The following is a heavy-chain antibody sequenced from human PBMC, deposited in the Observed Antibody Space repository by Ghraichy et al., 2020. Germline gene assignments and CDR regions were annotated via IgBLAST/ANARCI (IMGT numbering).Heavy chain of an antibody. Sequence: ASVKVSCKASGYTFTSYGISWVRQAPGQGLEWMGWISAYNGNTNYAQKLQGRVTMTTDTSTSTAYMELRSLRSDDTAVYYCARVEGEVNYYGSGSYYLLFDYWGQGTLVTVSS. CDR3: ARVEGEVNYYGSGSYYLLFDY. V-gene: IGHV1-18*04. J-gene: IGHJ4*02. D-gene: IGHD3-10*01. CDR2: ISAYNGNT. CDR1: GYTFTSYG.